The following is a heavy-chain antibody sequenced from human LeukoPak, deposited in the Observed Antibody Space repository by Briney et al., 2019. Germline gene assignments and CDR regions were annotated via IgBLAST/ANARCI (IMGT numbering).Heavy chain of an antibody. Sequence: SETLSLTCTVSGGSISSSSYYWGWIRQPPGKGLEWIGSIYYSGSTYYNPSLKSRVTISVDTSKNQFSLKLSSVTAADTAVYYCARQKAERNWFDHWGQGTLVTVSS. CDR1: GGSISSSSYY. D-gene: IGHD6-13*01. J-gene: IGHJ5*02. CDR2: IYYSGST. V-gene: IGHV4-39*01. CDR3: ARQKAERNWFDH.